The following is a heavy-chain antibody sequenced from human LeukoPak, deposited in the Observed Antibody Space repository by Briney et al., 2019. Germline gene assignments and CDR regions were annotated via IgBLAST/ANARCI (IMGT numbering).Heavy chain of an antibody. CDR2: INPTGGST. J-gene: IGHJ4*02. CDR3: ARDLRYYYDSSGYYYFDY. D-gene: IGHD3-22*01. V-gene: IGHV1-46*01. Sequence: GASVKVSCKASGYTFTTYYIHWVRQAPGQGLEWMGIINPTGGSTTYAQKFQGRVTMTRDTSTSTVFTEVNSLRSDDTAVYYCARDLRYYYDSSGYYYFDYWGQGTLVTVSS. CDR1: GYTFTTYY.